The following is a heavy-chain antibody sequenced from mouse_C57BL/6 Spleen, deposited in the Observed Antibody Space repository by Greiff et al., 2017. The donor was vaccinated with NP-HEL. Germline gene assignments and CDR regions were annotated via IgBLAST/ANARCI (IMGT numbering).Heavy chain of an antibody. CDR1: GYTFTSYW. D-gene: IGHD1-1*01. Sequence: QVQLQQPGAELVKPGASVKLSCKASGYTFTSYWMQWVKQRPGQGLEWIGEIDPSDSDTNYNQKFKGKATLTVDTSSSTAYMQLSSLTSEDSAVYYCARRYGSTSFDYWGQGTTLTVSS. V-gene: IGHV1-50*01. CDR3: ARRYGSTSFDY. CDR2: IDPSDSDT. J-gene: IGHJ2*01.